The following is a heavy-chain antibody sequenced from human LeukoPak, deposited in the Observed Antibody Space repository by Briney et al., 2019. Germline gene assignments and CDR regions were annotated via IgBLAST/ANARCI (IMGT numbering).Heavy chain of an antibody. CDR2: ISGSGGST. CDR3: AKEKQVVVTAISSFDY. J-gene: IGHJ4*02. V-gene: IGHV3-23*01. Sequence: PGGSLRLSCAASGFTFSSYAMSWVRQAPGKGLEWVSAISGSGGSTYYADSVKGRFTISRDNSKNTLYLQMNSLRAEDTAVYYCAKEKQVVVTAISSFDYWGQGTLVTVSS. D-gene: IGHD2-21*02. CDR1: GFTFSSYA.